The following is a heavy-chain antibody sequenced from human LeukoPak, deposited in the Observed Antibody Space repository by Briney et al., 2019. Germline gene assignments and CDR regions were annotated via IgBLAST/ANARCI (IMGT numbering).Heavy chain of an antibody. CDR1: GFTFSSYW. Sequence: QPGGSLRLSCVASGFTFSSYWMHWVRQAPGKGLVWVSRINTDGSSTSYADSVKGRFTISRDNAKNTLYLQMNSLRAEDTAVYYCARESGIAAALDLWGQGTLVTVSS. CDR3: ARESGIAAALDL. V-gene: IGHV3-74*01. D-gene: IGHD6-13*01. J-gene: IGHJ5*02. CDR2: INTDGSST.